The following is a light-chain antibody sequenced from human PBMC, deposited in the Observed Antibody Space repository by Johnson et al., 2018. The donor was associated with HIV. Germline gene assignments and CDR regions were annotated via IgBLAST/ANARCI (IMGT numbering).Light chain of an antibody. V-gene: IGLV1-51*02. J-gene: IGLJ1*01. CDR3: ATWDASLSANV. CDR2: DND. Sequence: HSVLTQPPSVSAAPGRWVTVSCSGTTSNIGDHSVSWFQHLPGAAPKLLIYDNDRLPSGVPDRFSGSKSAASATLDITRLQRGDEGDYYCATWDASLSANVFGPGTKVTVL. CDR1: TSNIGDHS.